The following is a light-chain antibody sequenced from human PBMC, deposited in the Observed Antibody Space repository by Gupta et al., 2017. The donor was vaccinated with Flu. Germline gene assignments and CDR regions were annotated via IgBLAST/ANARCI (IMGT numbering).Light chain of an antibody. Sequence: ERATLSCRASQSVSSSYLAWYQQKPGQAPRLLIYGASSRATGIPDRFSGSGSGTDFTLTISRLEPEDFAVYYCQQYGRSLWTFSQGTKVEIK. J-gene: IGKJ1*01. CDR3: QQYGRSLWT. CDR1: QSVSSSY. V-gene: IGKV3-20*01. CDR2: GAS.